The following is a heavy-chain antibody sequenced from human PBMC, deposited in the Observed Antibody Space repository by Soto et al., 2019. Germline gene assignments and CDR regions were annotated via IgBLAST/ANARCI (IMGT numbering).Heavy chain of an antibody. Sequence: HPGGSLRLSCAASGFTFSSYAMSWVRQAPGKGLEWVSAISGSGGSTYYADSVKGRFTISRDNSKNTLYLQMNSLRAEDTAVYYCAKGAGYYYYYGMDVWGQGTTVTVSS. CDR2: ISGSGGST. CDR1: GFTFSSYA. J-gene: IGHJ6*02. D-gene: IGHD6-25*01. V-gene: IGHV3-23*01. CDR3: AKGAGYYYYYGMDV.